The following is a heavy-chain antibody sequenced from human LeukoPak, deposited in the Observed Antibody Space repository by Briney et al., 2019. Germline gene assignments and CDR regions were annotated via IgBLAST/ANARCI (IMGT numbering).Heavy chain of an antibody. CDR2: IYAGGAT. J-gene: IGHJ4*02. Sequence: GGSLRLSCSASGFTVSSNYMSWVRQAPGKGLEWVSVIYAGGATAYADSVKGRFIISRDNSKNTLYLQMNSLRAEDTAVYYCAESPMTRVTTGGFDFWGQGTLVTVSS. CDR3: AESPMTRVTTGGFDF. CDR1: GFTVSSNY. V-gene: IGHV3-53*01. D-gene: IGHD4-17*01.